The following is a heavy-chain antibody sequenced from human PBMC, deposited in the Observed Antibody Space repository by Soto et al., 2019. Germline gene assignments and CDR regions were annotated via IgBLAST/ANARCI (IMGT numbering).Heavy chain of an antibody. D-gene: IGHD2-2*01. CDR1: GFTFSNFG. V-gene: IGHV3-48*02. J-gene: IGHJ4*02. Sequence: EVQLVESGGGLVQPGGSLRLSCAASGFTFSNFGMNWVRQAPGKGLEWVSYISSSSDAIYYADSVKGRVTISRDNTKNSVYLQMSSLRDEDTAVYYCARGGYSVVVPGAADYWCQGTLVTVSS. CDR2: ISSSSDAI. CDR3: ARGGYSVVVPGAADY.